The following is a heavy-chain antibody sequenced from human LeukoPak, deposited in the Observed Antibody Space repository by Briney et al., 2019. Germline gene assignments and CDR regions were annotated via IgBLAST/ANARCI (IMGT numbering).Heavy chain of an antibody. CDR1: GGSFSGYY. CDR2: INHSGST. J-gene: IGHJ5*02. V-gene: IGHV4-34*01. CDR3: ARVPGYSDSGA. Sequence: SETLSLTCAVYGGSFSGYYWSWIRQPPGKGLEWIGEINHSGSTNYNPSLKRRVTISVDTSKNQFSLKLSSVTAADTAVYYCARVPGYSDSGAWGQGALVTVSS. D-gene: IGHD5-18*01.